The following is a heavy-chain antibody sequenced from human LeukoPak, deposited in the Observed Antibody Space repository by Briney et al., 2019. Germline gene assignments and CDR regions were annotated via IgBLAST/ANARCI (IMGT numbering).Heavy chain of an antibody. J-gene: IGHJ4*02. CDR1: GGSISSGGYY. V-gene: IGHV4-31*03. CDR2: IYYSGST. CDR3: ARGARNGYSSSWFPGFEY. D-gene: IGHD6-13*01. Sequence: PSETLSLTCTVSGGSISSGGYYWSWIRQHPGKGLEWIGYIYYSGSTYYNPSLKSRVTISVDTSKNQFSRKLSSVTAADTAVYYCARGARNGYSSSWFPGFEYWGQGTLVTVSS.